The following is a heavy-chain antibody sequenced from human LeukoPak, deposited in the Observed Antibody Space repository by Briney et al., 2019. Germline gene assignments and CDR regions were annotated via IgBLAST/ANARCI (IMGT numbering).Heavy chain of an antibody. CDR3: ARAQLLRLENFLDY. CDR2: ISRGGSDI. D-gene: IGHD4-23*01. CDR1: GFTSSNYE. V-gene: IGHV3-48*03. Sequence: PGGSLRLSCAASGFTSSNYEMNWVRQAPGQGLEWVSYISRGGSDIYYADSVKGLFTISSDNAKNSVYLQMNSLRAEDTAVYYCARAQLLRLENFLDYWGQGTLVTVSS. J-gene: IGHJ4*02.